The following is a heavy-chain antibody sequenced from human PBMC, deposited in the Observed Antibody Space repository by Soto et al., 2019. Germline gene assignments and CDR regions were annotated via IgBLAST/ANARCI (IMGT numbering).Heavy chain of an antibody. CDR1: GFTFSSYG. CDR2: ISYDGGNK. D-gene: IGHD2-2*01. J-gene: IGHJ6*02. Sequence: GGSLRLSCAASGFTFSSYGMHWVRQAPGKGLEWVALISYDGGNKYYADSVKGRFSISRDNPKNTLYLQMNSLRAEDTAMYYCAKPVGYCTSASCSRGYYYYYGMDVWGLGTTVTVSS. CDR3: AKPVGYCTSASCSRGYYYYYGMDV. V-gene: IGHV3-30*18.